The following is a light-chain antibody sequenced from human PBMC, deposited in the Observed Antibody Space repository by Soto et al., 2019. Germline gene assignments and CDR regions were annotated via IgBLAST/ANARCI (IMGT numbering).Light chain of an antibody. Sequence: DIQMTQSPSSLSASVGDRVTITCRASQSISSYLNWYQQKPGKAPKLLIYAASSLQSGVPSRFSVSGSGTDFTLTISSLQPEDFATYYCQHSYSTPRTFGQGTKLEIK. CDR3: QHSYSTPRT. CDR2: AAS. J-gene: IGKJ2*01. V-gene: IGKV1-39*01. CDR1: QSISSY.